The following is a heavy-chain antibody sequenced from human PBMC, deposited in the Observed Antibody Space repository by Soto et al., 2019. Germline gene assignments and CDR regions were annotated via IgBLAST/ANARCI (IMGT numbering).Heavy chain of an antibody. D-gene: IGHD3-10*01. J-gene: IGHJ5*02. Sequence: SETLSLTCTVSGGSISSYYWSWIRQPPGKGLEWIGYIYYSGSTNYNPSLKSRVTISVDTSKNQFSLKLSSVTAADTAVYYCARSYYGSGSSLTRFDPWGQGTLVTVPQ. CDR2: IYYSGST. V-gene: IGHV4-59*01. CDR1: GGSISSYY. CDR3: ARSYYGSGSSLTRFDP.